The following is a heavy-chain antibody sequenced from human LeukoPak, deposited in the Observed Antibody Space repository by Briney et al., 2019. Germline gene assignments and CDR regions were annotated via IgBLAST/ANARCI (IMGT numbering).Heavy chain of an antibody. CDR3: ARGRSRVVVPAAISGSSAEYWYFDL. Sequence: PSETLSLTCAVYGGSFSGYYWSWIRQPPGKGLEWIGEINHSGSTNYNPSLKSRVTISVDTSKNQFSLKLSSVTAADTAVYYCARGRSRVVVPAAISGSSAEYWYFDLWGRGTLVTVSS. CDR2: INHSGST. CDR1: GGSFSGYY. J-gene: IGHJ2*01. D-gene: IGHD2-2*01. V-gene: IGHV4-34*01.